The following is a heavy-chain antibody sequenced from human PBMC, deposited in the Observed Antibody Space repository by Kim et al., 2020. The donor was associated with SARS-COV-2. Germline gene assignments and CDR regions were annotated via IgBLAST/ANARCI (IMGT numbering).Heavy chain of an antibody. J-gene: IGHJ5*02. D-gene: IGHD6-19*01. V-gene: IGHV7-4-1*02. Sequence: AQGFPGRFVFSLDTSVSTAYLQISSLKAEDTAVYYCARDGGRSAYNWFDPWGQGTLVTVSS. CDR3: ARDGGRSAYNWFDP.